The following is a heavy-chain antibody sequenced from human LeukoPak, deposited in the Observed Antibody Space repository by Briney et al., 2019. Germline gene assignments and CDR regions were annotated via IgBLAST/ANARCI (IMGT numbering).Heavy chain of an antibody. CDR3: ARAFDGYKFYYYGMDV. CDR2: ISNDGSNK. J-gene: IGHJ6*02. Sequence: GGSLRLSCAASGFTFSSYGMHWVRQAPGKGLEWVAVISNDGSNKYYADSVKGRFTISRDNSKNTLYLQMNSLRAEDTALYYCARAFDGYKFYYYGMDVWGQGTTVTVSS. CDR1: GFTFSSYG. V-gene: IGHV3-30*03. D-gene: IGHD3-22*01.